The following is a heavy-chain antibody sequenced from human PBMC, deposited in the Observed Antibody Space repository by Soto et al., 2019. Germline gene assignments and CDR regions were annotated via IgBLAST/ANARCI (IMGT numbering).Heavy chain of an antibody. Sequence: EVQLVQSGGGSVQPGGSLRLSCAASGFRFSDHYMDWVRQAPGKGREWVGRITNKATTASAPSVKGRFTISRDDSKDSLYLQMSSLKPEDAAVYYCASEGALAGPDFEYWGQGSLVTVSS. CDR3: ASEGALAGPDFEY. V-gene: IGHV3-72*01. CDR2: ITNKATT. CDR1: GFRFSDHY. D-gene: IGHD6-19*01. J-gene: IGHJ4*02.